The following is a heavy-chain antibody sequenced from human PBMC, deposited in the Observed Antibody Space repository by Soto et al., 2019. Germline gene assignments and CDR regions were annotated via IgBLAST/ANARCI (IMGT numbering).Heavy chain of an antibody. Sequence: GGSLRLSCAASGFTFSSYGMHWVRQAPGKGLEWVAVISYDGSNKYYADSVKGRFTISRDNSKNTLYLQMNSLRAEDTAVYYCAKDDLALYCSSTSCYAGALDYWGQGTLVTVSS. CDR2: ISYDGSNK. D-gene: IGHD2-2*01. J-gene: IGHJ4*02. CDR1: GFTFSSYG. V-gene: IGHV3-30*18. CDR3: AKDDLALYCSSTSCYAGALDY.